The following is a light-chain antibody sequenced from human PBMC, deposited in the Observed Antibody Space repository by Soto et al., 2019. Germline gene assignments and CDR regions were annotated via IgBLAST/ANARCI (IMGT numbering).Light chain of an antibody. CDR1: QGISSA. V-gene: IGKV1-13*02. CDR2: DAS. J-gene: IGKJ5*01. CDR3: QQFNSYPLT. Sequence: AIQLTQSPSSLSASVGDRVTITCRASQGISSALAWYQQRPGKVPSLLIFDASSLESGVPSRFSGSGSVTDFTLTISSLQPEDFATYFCQQFNSYPLTFGQGTRLDMK.